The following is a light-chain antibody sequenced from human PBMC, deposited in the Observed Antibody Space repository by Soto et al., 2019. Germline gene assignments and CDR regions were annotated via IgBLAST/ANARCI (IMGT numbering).Light chain of an antibody. J-gene: IGKJ1*01. CDR1: QSISTW. CDR2: KAS. CDR3: LQHNSYPRT. Sequence: DIQMTQSPSTLSASVGDRVTITCRASQSISTWLAWYQQEPGKAPKLLIHKASSLQSGVPSRFSGSGSGTDFTLTISSLQPEDFATYYCLQHNSYPRTFGQGTKVDNK. V-gene: IGKV1-5*03.